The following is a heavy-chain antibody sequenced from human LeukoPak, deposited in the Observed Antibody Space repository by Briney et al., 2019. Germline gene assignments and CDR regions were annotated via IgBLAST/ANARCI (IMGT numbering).Heavy chain of an antibody. J-gene: IGHJ4*02. CDR3: ARYVGGGNSGGFDY. CDR2: IWYDGSNK. V-gene: IGHV3-33*01. CDR1: GFTFNSYD. D-gene: IGHD4-23*01. Sequence: GSLRLSCAASGFTFNSYDMHWIRQAPGKGLEWVALIWYDGSNKYYPDSVKGRFTISRDNSKNTLYLQMNSLRAEDTAVYYCARYVGGGNSGGFDYWGQGTLVIVSS.